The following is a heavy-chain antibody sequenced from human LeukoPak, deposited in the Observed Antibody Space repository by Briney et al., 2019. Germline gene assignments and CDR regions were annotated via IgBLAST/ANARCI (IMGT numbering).Heavy chain of an antibody. CDR1: GFTFSSYW. Sequence: PGGSLRLSCAASGFTFSSYWMSWVRQAPGKGLEWVANIKQDGSEKYYVDSVKGRFTISRDNAKNSLYLQMNSLRAEDTAVYYCARAGLLWFGPAGYYGMDAWGKGTTVTVSS. CDR3: ARAGLLWFGPAGYYGMDA. V-gene: IGHV3-7*03. CDR2: IKQDGSEK. J-gene: IGHJ6*04. D-gene: IGHD3-10*01.